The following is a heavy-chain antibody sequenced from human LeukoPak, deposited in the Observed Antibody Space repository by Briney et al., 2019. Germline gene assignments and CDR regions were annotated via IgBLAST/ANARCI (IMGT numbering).Heavy chain of an antibody. Sequence: PSETLSLTCTVSGGSISSHYWSWIRQPPGQGLEWLGYIYNSGSTNYNPSLKSRVTISVDTSKNQLSLKLSSVTAADTAVYYCAKVCENPDLFFDSWGQGTLVTVSS. CDR3: AKVCENPDLFFDS. V-gene: IGHV4-59*11. CDR2: IYNSGST. D-gene: IGHD3-3*01. CDR1: GGSISSHY. J-gene: IGHJ4*02.